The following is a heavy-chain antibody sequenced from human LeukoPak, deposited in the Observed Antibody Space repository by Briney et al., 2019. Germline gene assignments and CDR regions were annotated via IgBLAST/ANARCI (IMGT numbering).Heavy chain of an antibody. CDR1: GGSISSGSYY. V-gene: IGHV4-39*01. CDR2: VYYSGST. CDR3: ARRKDAFDI. J-gene: IGHJ3*02. Sequence: SETLSLTCTVSGGSISSGSYYWGWIRQPPGKGLEWIGNVYYSGSTYYNPSLKSRVTISVDTSKNQFSLKLSSVTAADTAVYYCARRKDAFDIWGQGTMVTVSS.